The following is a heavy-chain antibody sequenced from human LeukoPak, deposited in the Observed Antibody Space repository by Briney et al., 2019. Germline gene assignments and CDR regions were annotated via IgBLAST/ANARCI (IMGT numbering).Heavy chain of an antibody. Sequence: GGSLRLSCAASGLTFSRYSITWVRQAPGKGLEWVSYISSSGTTIYYADSVKGRFTVSRDNARNSLYLQMNSLRAEDTAVYYCARDHGIVGAVYYWGQGTLVTVSS. V-gene: IGHV3-48*04. CDR1: GLTFSRYS. CDR2: ISSSGTTI. J-gene: IGHJ4*02. D-gene: IGHD1-26*01. CDR3: ARDHGIVGAVYY.